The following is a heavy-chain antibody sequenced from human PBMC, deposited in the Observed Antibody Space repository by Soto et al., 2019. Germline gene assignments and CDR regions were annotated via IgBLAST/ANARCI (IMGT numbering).Heavy chain of an antibody. Sequence: SETLSLTCAVYGGSFSGYYWSWIRQPPGKGLEWIGEINHSGSTNYNPSLKSRVTISVDTSKNQFSLKLSSVTAADTAVYYCARGASARRFDYWGQGTLVT. V-gene: IGHV4-34*01. CDR1: GGSFSGYY. CDR3: ARGASARRFDY. J-gene: IGHJ4*02. CDR2: INHSGST.